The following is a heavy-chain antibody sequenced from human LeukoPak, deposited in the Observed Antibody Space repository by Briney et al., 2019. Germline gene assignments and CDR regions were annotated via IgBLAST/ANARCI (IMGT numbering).Heavy chain of an antibody. V-gene: IGHV3-7*01. Sequence: PGGSLRLSCAASGFTLSSYWMSWVRQPPGKGLEWMANIKQDGSDKYYVDSVKGRFTISRDNAKNSLYLQMNSLRADDTAVYYCARDGTAGRWTGYSSPGGYWGQGTLVTVSS. CDR2: IKQDGSDK. CDR3: ARDGTAGRWTGYSSPGGY. D-gene: IGHD6-19*01. CDR1: GFTLSSYW. J-gene: IGHJ4*02.